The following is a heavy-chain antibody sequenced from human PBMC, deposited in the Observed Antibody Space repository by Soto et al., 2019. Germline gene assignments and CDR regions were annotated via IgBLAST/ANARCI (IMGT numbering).Heavy chain of an antibody. CDR1: GFTFGNYT. J-gene: IGHJ6*03. CDR2: ISYDGSNK. V-gene: IGHV3-30*18. CDR3: AKGFDDFWIDYYYHYMDV. Sequence: GGSLRLSCAASGFTFGNYTMHWVRQAPGKGLEWVSVISYDGSNKYYADSVKGRFTISRDNSKNTLYLQMNSLRAEDTAVYYCAKGFDDFWIDYYYHYMDVWGKGTTVTVSS. D-gene: IGHD3-3*01.